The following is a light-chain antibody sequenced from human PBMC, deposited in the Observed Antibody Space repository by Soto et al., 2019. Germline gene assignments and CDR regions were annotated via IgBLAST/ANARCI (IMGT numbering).Light chain of an antibody. CDR2: QAS. CDR1: QSISRQ. V-gene: IGKV1-5*03. J-gene: IGKJ1*01. Sequence: DIQMTQSPSTLSASVGDIVSITCRASQSISRQLAGYQQKPGKAPNLLIYQASNLETGLPSRFTGSGSGTEFTLTISSLQPDDLANYYCLQYQSYWTFGQGTKVDVK. CDR3: LQYQSYWT.